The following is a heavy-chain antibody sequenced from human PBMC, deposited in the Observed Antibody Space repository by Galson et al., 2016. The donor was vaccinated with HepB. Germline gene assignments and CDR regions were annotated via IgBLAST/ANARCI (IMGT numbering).Heavy chain of an antibody. D-gene: IGHD6-6*01. V-gene: IGHV1-69*13. CDR1: GGRFSSYP. J-gene: IGHJ4*02. CDR3: ARGGLASAHGIEY. CDR2: IIPIFGTA. Sequence: SVKVSCKASGGRFSSYPINWVRQAPGQGLEWMGGIIPIFGTANYAQKFQGRVTITADESTATAYMELTSVSSEDTAVYYCARGGLASAHGIEYWGQGALVTVSS.